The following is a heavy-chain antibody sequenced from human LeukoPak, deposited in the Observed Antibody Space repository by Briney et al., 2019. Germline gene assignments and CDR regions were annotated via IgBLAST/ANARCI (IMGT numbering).Heavy chain of an antibody. CDR3: ARSQGGNTLWIDP. CDR2: INTSGGST. J-gene: IGHJ5*02. V-gene: IGHV1-46*01. Sequence: ASVKVSCKASGYTFSSYYMHWVRQAPGHGLEWMGIINTSGGSTTYAQKFQGRVSMTRDTSTSTVYLQVSSLRSEDTAVYYCARSQGGNTLWIDPWGQGTLVTVSS. D-gene: IGHD4-23*01. CDR1: GYTFSSYY.